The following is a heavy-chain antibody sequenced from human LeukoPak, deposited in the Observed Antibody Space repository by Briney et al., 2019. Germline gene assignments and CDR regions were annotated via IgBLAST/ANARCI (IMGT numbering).Heavy chain of an antibody. D-gene: IGHD5-18*01. J-gene: IGHJ4*02. V-gene: IGHV3-33*01. CDR3: ARDARIQHYYFDY. CDR2: IWYDGDNK. CDR1: GFTFSSYG. Sequence: PGRSLGLSCAASGFTFSSYGMHWVRQAPGKGLEWVAVIWYDGDNKYYADSVKGRFTISRDNSKNTLYVQMNSLRAEDTAVYYCARDARIQHYYFDYWGQGTLVTVSS.